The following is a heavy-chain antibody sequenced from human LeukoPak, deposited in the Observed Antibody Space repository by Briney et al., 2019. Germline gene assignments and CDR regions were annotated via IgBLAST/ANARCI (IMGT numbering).Heavy chain of an antibody. D-gene: IGHD6-13*01. CDR3: TRARSSWYLKY. CDR1: GFTVSSDF. V-gene: IGHV3-30*03. CDR2: ISHDGNDT. J-gene: IGHJ4*02. Sequence: PGGSLRLSCAASGFTVSSDFMTWVRQAPGKGLEWVAVISHDGNDTYYADSLKGRFTISRGNSNNTLYLQMNSLRPDDTAVYYCTRARSSWYLKYWGQGTLVTVSS.